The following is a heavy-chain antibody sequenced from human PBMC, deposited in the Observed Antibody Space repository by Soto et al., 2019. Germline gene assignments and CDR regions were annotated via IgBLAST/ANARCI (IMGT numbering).Heavy chain of an antibody. J-gene: IGHJ6*02. D-gene: IGHD3-10*01. CDR2: ISYDGSNK. V-gene: IGHV3-30*18. Sequence: PGGSLRLSCAASGFTFSSYGMHWVRQAPGKGLEWVAVISYDGSNKYYADSVKGRFTISRDNSKNTLYLQMNSLGAEDTAVYYCAKDPLWFGLNYGMDVWGQGTTVTVSS. CDR1: GFTFSSYG. CDR3: AKDPLWFGLNYGMDV.